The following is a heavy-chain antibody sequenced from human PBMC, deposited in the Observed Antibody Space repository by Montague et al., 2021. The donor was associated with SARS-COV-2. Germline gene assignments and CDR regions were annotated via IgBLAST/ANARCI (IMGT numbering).Heavy chain of an antibody. CDR2: IRSKAYGGTT. CDR1: GFTFGDYA. V-gene: IGHV3-49*04. Sequence: SLRLSCAASGFTFGDYAMSWVRQAPGKGLEWVGFIRSKAYGGTTEYAASVKGRFTISRDDSKGIAYLQMNSLKTEDTAVYYCTRAKLRYFDWLLRTDKLYYFDYWGQGTLVTVSS. CDR3: TRAKLRYFDWLLRTDKLYYFDY. D-gene: IGHD3-9*01. J-gene: IGHJ4*02.